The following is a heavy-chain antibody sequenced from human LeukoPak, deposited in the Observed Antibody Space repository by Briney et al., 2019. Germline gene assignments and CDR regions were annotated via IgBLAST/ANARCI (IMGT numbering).Heavy chain of an antibody. D-gene: IGHD3-9*01. V-gene: IGHV1-18*01. CDR3: AKVAYYEILKSWFDY. J-gene: IGHJ4*02. CDR1: GYTFTSYG. CDR2: ISAYNGNT. Sequence: GASVKVSCKASGYTFTSYGISWVRQAPGQGLEWMGWISAYNGNTNYAQKLQGRVTMTTDTSTSTAYMELRSLRSDDTAVYYCAKVAYYEILKSWFDYWGQGTLVTVSS.